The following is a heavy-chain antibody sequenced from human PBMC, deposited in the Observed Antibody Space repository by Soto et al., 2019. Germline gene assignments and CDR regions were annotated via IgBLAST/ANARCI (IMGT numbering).Heavy chain of an antibody. J-gene: IGHJ5*02. Sequence: WETLSLTCAVSGASISGFYWSWIRKSAGKGLGWIGRIYATGTTDYNPSLKRRVMMSVDTSKKQFSLKLRSVTAADTAVYYCVRDGTKTLRDWFDPWGQGISVTVSS. CDR1: GASISGFY. CDR3: VRDGTKTLRDWFDP. D-gene: IGHD1-1*01. CDR2: IYATGTT. V-gene: IGHV4-4*07.